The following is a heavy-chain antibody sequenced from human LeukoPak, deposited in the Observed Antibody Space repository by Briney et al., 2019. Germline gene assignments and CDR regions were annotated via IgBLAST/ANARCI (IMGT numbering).Heavy chain of an antibody. D-gene: IGHD2-15*01. Sequence: SETLSLTCTVSGGSISSSSYYWGWIRQPPGKGLEWIGSIYYSGNTYYNPSLKSRVTTSIDTSNNQFSLKLSSVTAADTAVYYCARRDIVVVDYFDYWGQGTLVTVSS. CDR3: ARRDIVVVDYFDY. CDR2: IYYSGNT. CDR1: GGSISSSSYY. V-gene: IGHV4-39*01. J-gene: IGHJ4*02.